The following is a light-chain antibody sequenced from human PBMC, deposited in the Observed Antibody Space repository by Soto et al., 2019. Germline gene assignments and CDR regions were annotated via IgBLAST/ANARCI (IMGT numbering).Light chain of an antibody. CDR3: SSYSSSRTVVL. CDR2: DVS. V-gene: IGLV2-14*03. CDR1: SNDVGDSNY. J-gene: IGLJ2*01. Sequence: QSVLTQPASVSGSPGQSITISCTGTSNDVGDSNYVSWYQKYPGKAPKLVIYDVSYRPSGVSNRFTGSRSGNTASLTISGLQAEDEADFYCSSYSSSRTVVLFGGGTKLTVL.